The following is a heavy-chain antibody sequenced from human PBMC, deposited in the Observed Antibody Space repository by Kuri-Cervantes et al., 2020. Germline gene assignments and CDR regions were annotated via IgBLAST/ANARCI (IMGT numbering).Heavy chain of an antibody. D-gene: IGHD3-3*01. CDR3: ARNRRAILQSYYYYYMDV. Sequence: SETLSLTCTVSGASIRSHYWTWIRQPAGKGLEWIGRVFISGDTDYNPSLKSRLTISADRSQNQFSLTLSSVTAADTAVYYCARNRRAILQSYYYYYMDVWGRGTTVTVSS. V-gene: IGHV4-4*07. CDR2: VFISGDT. CDR1: GASIRSHY. J-gene: IGHJ6*03.